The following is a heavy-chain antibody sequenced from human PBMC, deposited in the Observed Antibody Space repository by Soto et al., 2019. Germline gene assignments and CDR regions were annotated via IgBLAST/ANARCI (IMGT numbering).Heavy chain of an antibody. V-gene: IGHV1-69*02. CDR2: IIPILGMV. CDR3: ARGDRLTYDYASSVRPGPFDL. CDR1: GGTFSSYT. J-gene: IGHJ2*01. D-gene: IGHD3-22*01. Sequence: QVQLVQSGAEVKRPGSSVKVSCKASGGTFSSYTINWVRQAPGQGLEWMGRIIPILGMVNYAQKFQGGVTIIAVQSTSTAYMVRSSLRSEDTAVYYCARGDRLTYDYASSVRPGPFDLWGRGTLVTVSS.